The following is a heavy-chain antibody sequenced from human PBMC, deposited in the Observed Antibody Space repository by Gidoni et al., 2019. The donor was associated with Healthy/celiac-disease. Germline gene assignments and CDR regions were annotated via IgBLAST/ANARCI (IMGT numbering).Heavy chain of an antibody. D-gene: IGHD6-19*01. CDR3: ARATSSGWYLDY. Sequence: QVQLLESGGGVVQPGMSRRLSCAASGFTFSSYAMPWVRQAPGKGLEWVAVISYDGSNKYYADSVKGRFTISRDNSKNTLYLQMNSMRAEDTAVYYCARATSSGWYLDYWGQGTLVTVSS. CDR1: GFTFSSYA. J-gene: IGHJ4*02. V-gene: IGHV3-30-3*01. CDR2: ISYDGSNK.